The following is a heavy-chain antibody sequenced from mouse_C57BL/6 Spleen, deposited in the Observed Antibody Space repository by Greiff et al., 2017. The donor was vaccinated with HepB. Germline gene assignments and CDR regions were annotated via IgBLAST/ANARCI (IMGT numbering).Heavy chain of an antibody. V-gene: IGHV1-15*01. J-gene: IGHJ4*01. Sequence: QVQLKESGAELVRPGASVTLSCKASGYTFTDYEMHWVKQTPVHGLEWIGAIDPETGGTAYNQKFKGKAILTADKSSSTAYMELRSLTSEDSAVYYCTRDTVEEAMDYWGQGTSVTVSS. CDR3: TRDTVEEAMDY. CDR2: IDPETGGT. D-gene: IGHD1-1*01. CDR1: GYTFTDYE.